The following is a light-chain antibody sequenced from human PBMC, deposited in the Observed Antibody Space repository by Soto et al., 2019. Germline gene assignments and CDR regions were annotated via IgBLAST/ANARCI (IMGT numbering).Light chain of an antibody. Sequence: QSVLTQPPSGSGAPGQRVTISCTGSSSNIGAGYEGHWFQQLPGTAPKPLIYGHTNRPSGVPDRFSGSKSDTSASLAITGLQPEDEADYYCQSYDSSLSVLYVFGTGTKVTVL. CDR3: QSYDSSLSVLYV. CDR2: GHT. CDR1: SSNIGAGYE. V-gene: IGLV1-40*01. J-gene: IGLJ1*01.